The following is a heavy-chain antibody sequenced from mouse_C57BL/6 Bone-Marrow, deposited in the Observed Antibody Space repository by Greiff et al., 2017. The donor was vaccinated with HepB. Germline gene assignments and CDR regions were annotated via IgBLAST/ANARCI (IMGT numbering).Heavy chain of an antibody. CDR3: VRGDYGKGGYYFDY. D-gene: IGHD2-1*01. V-gene: IGHV10-3*01. CDR1: GFTFNTYA. CDR2: IRSKSSNYAT. J-gene: IGHJ2*01. Sequence: EVQLVESGGGLVQPKGSLKLSCAASGFTFNTYAMHWVRPAPGKGLEWVARIRSKSSNYATYYAASVKDRFNISRDDSQSMLYLQMNNLKTEDTAMYYCVRGDYGKGGYYFDYWGQGTTLTVSS.